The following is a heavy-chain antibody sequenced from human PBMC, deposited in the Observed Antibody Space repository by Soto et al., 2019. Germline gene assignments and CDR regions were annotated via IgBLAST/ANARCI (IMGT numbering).Heavy chain of an antibody. J-gene: IGHJ6*03. CDR1: GYTFTSYG. CDR3: AREGKECSSTSCYWFYYYYYYMDV. D-gene: IGHD2-2*01. Sequence: ASVKVSCKASGYTFTSYGISWVRQAPGQGLECMGWISAYNGNTNYAQKLQGRVTMTKDTSTRTAYMELRSLRSDDTAVYYCAREGKECSSTSCYWFYYYYYYMDVWGKGTTVTVSS. CDR2: ISAYNGNT. V-gene: IGHV1-18*01.